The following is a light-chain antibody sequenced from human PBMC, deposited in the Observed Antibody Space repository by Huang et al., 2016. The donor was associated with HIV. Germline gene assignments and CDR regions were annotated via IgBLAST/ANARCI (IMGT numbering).Light chain of an antibody. Sequence: EIVLTQTPLSLSVTPGQPASISCKSSQSLLHSDGKTYLYWYLKKPGQAPQLLIYEVSSRFAGVPERFSGSGSGTYFTLKISRVEAACVGVYYCMQTKHLPSWTFGEGTTVEIK. CDR2: EVS. V-gene: IGKV2-29*03. J-gene: IGKJ1*01. CDR1: QSLLHSDGKTY. CDR3: MQTKHLPSWT.